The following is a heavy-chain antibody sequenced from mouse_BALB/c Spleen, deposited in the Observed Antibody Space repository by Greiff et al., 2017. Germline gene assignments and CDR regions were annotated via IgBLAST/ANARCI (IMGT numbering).Heavy chain of an antibody. CDR2: IWAGGST. CDR1: GFSLTSYG. Sequence: VQLQESGPGLVAPSQSLSITCTVSGFSLTSYGVHWVRQPPGKGLEWLGVIWAGGSTNYNSALMSRLSISKDNSKSQVFLKMNSLQTDDTAMYYCARDPPGSSLLYAMDYWGQGTSVTVSS. CDR3: ARDPPGSSLLYAMDY. D-gene: IGHD1-1*01. J-gene: IGHJ4*01. V-gene: IGHV2-9*02.